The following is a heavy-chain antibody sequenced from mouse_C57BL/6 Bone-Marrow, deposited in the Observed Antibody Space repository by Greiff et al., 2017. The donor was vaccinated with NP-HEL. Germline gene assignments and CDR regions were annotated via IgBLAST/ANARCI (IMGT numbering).Heavy chain of an antibody. J-gene: IGHJ2*01. CDR1: GFTFSSYA. CDR3: ARTDYGNY. Sequence: DVKLVESGGGLVKPGGSLKLSCAASGFTFSSYAMSWVRQTPEKRLEWVATISDGGSYTYYPDNVKGRFTISRDNAKNNLYLQMSHLKSEDTAMYYCARTDYGNYWGQGTTLTVSS. V-gene: IGHV5-4*03. D-gene: IGHD2-1*01. CDR2: ISDGGSYT.